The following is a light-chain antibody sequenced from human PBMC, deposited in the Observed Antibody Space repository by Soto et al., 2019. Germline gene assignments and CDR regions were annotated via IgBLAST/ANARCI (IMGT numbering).Light chain of an antibody. Sequence: DLQMTQSPSSLSASVGDRVTVTCRTSQSISNHLNWYQQKPGEAPKLLIYGSSSLHYGVPSRFSGSGSGSAFTLTISSLQPEDSATYYCQQSFTAPITFGQGTRLEIK. V-gene: IGKV1-39*01. J-gene: IGKJ5*01. CDR2: GSS. CDR3: QQSFTAPIT. CDR1: QSISNH.